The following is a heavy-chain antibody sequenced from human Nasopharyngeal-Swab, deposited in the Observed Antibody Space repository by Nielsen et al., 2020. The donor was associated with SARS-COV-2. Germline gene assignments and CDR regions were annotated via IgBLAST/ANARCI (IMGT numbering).Heavy chain of an antibody. V-gene: IGHV1-18*01. CDR1: GYTFTSYG. CDR2: ISAYTGNT. J-gene: IGHJ6*02. Sequence: ASVKVSCKASGYTFTSYGISWVRQATGQGLEWMGWISAYTGNTNYAQKLQGRVTMTTDTSTSTAYMELRSLRSDDTAVYYCARDPPTTHTAKGGTYYYYGMDVWGQGTTVTVSS. D-gene: IGHD5-18*01. CDR3: ARDPPTTHTAKGGTYYYYGMDV.